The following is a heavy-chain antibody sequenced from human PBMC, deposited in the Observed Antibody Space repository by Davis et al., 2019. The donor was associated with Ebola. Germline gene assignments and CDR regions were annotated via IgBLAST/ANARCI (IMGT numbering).Heavy chain of an antibody. CDR3: ARGYPRYSYHGRRWFDP. J-gene: IGHJ5*02. Sequence: AASVKVSCKASGYTFTSYDINWVRQATGQGLEWMGWMNPNSGNTGYAQKFQGRVTMTRNTSISTAYMELSSLRSEDTAVYYCARGYPRYSYHGRRWFDPWGQGTLVTVSS. CDR1: GYTFTSYD. V-gene: IGHV1-8*01. D-gene: IGHD5-18*01. CDR2: MNPNSGNT.